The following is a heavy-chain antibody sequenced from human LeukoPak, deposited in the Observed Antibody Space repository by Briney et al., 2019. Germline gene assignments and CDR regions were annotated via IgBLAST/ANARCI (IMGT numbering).Heavy chain of an antibody. V-gene: IGHV3-23*01. CDR1: GFSFSTYA. D-gene: IGHD5-24*01. CDR3: AKTGWLTVTIRGLSFDY. CDR2: LGTTGDAT. Sequence: PGGSLRLSCAASGFSFSTYAMGWVRQAPGKGLEWVSALGTTGDATYYADSVKGRFTISRDNSRNTLYLQMNSLSADDTAIYFCAKTGWLTVTIRGLSFDYWGHGTLVTVCS. J-gene: IGHJ4*01.